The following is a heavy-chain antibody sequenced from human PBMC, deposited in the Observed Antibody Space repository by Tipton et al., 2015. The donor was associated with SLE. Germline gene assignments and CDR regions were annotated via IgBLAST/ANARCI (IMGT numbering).Heavy chain of an antibody. CDR1: GFTINIYW. D-gene: IGHD7-27*01. Sequence: GSLRLSCAASGFTINIYWMTWVRQAPGKGLEWVANILQEGSEKIYADSVKGRFTISRDNAKNSLFLQMNSLRAEDTAVYYCARIWGPEWYFDLWGRGTLVTASS. CDR3: ARIWGPEWYFDL. J-gene: IGHJ2*01. CDR2: ILQEGSEK. V-gene: IGHV3-7*01.